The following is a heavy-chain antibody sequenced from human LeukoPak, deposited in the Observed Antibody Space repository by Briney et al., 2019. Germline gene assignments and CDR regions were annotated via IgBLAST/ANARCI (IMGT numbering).Heavy chain of an antibody. CDR3: ATLGATSFDY. CDR2: IIPIFGTA. CDR1: GGTFSSYA. V-gene: IGHV1-69*05. D-gene: IGHD1-26*01. J-gene: IGHJ4*02. Sequence: GSSVKVSCKASGGTFSSYAISWVRQAPGQGLEWMGGIIPIFGTANYAQKFQGRVTMTRDTSISTAYMELSRLRYDDTAVYYCATLGATSFDYWGQGALVTVSS.